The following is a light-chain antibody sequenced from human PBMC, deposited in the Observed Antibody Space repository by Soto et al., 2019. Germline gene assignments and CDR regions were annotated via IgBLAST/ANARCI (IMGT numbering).Light chain of an antibody. CDR1: QSISSW. Sequence: DIQMTQSPSTLSASVGDRVTITCRASQSISSWWAWYQQKPGKAPKLLIYDASSLESGVPSRFTGSGSGTKFTLTISILQSDDFATYYCQQYNSYWTFGQGIKVEIK. CDR2: DAS. CDR3: QQYNSYWT. V-gene: IGKV1-5*01. J-gene: IGKJ1*01.